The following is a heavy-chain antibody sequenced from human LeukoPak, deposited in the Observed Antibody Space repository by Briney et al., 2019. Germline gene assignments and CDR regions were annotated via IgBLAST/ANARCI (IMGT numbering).Heavy chain of an antibody. J-gene: IGHJ4*02. CDR3: ARGDSPQINFDY. D-gene: IGHD2-21*01. CDR2: IIPNSGDA. V-gene: IGHV1-2*06. Sequence: GASVKVSCKTSGYTFTGYHLHWVRQVPGQGLEWMGRIIPNSGDAIYALKFQGRVTMTRDTSISTAYMELSRLRSDDTAVYYCARGDSPQINFDYWGQGTLVTVSS. CDR1: GYTFTGYH.